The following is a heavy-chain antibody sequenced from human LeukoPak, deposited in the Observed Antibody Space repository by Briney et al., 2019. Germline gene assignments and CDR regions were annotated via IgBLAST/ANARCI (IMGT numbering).Heavy chain of an antibody. J-gene: IGHJ6*02. CDR3: AREVTYYYDSSGYYYYYYGMDV. D-gene: IGHD3-22*01. CDR1: GDSVSSNSAA. Sequence: SQTLPLTCAISGDSVSSNSAAWNCIRQSPSRGLEWLGRPYYRSKGYNDYAVSVKSRITINPDTSKNQFSLQLNSVTHEDTVVYYCAREVTYYYDSSGYYYYYYGMDVWGQGTTVTVSS. CDR2: PYYRSKGYN. V-gene: IGHV6-1*01.